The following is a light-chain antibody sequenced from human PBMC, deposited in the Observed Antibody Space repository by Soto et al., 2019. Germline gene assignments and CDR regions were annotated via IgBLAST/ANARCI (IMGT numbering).Light chain of an antibody. CDR2: GAS. Sequence: EIVMTQSPATLSVSPGERATLSCRASQSVSSNLAWYQQKPGQAPRLLIYGASTRATGIPARFSGSGSGTEFTLTISSLQSEDFAIYYWQQYNNCPFTFGQGTKVEIK. J-gene: IGKJ2*01. CDR3: QQYNNCPFT. CDR1: QSVSSN. V-gene: IGKV3-15*01.